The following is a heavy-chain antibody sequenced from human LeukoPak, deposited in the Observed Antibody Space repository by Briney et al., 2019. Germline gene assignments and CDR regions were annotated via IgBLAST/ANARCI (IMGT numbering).Heavy chain of an antibody. V-gene: IGHV1-2*02. Sequence: ASVKVSCKASGGTFSSYAISWVRQAPGQGLEWMGWINPNSGGTNYAQKFQGRVTMTRDTSISTAYMELSRLRSDDTAVYYCARGDIVHHYYYYMDVWGKGTTVTVSS. CDR3: ARGDIVHHYYYYMDV. J-gene: IGHJ6*03. D-gene: IGHD2-15*01. CDR1: GGTFSSYA. CDR2: INPNSGGT.